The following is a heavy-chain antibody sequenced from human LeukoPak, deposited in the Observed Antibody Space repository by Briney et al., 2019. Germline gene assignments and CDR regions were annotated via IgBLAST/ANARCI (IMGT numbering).Heavy chain of an antibody. J-gene: IGHJ6*02. D-gene: IGHD6-19*01. CDR2: INPNSGGT. CDR3: ARVGGQWLDQYYYGMDV. Sequence: ASVKVSCKASGYTFTSYYMHWVRQAPGQGLEWMGWINPNSGGTNYAQKFQGRVTMTRDTSISTAYMELSRLRSDDTAVYYCARVGGQWLDQYYYGMDVWGQGTTVTVSS. CDR1: GYTFTSYY. V-gene: IGHV1-2*02.